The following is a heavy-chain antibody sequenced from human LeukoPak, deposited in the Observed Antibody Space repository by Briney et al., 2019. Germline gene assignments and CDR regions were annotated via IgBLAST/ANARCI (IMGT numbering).Heavy chain of an antibody. CDR2: ISAYNDNT. V-gene: IGHV1-18*01. J-gene: IGHJ5*02. D-gene: IGHD2-2*01. CDR3: ARVGMGYCSSTSCIPWFDP. Sequence: GASVKVSCKASGYTFTSYGISWVRQAPGQGLEGMGWISAYNDNTNYAQKLQGRVTMTTDTSTSTASMELRSLRSDDTAVYYCARVGMGYCSSTSCIPWFDPWGQGTLVTVSS. CDR1: GYTFTSYG.